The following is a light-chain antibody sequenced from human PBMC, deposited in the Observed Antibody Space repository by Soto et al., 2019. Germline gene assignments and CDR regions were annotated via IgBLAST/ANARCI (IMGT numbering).Light chain of an antibody. Sequence: DTQMTQSPSSLSASDGDRVAITCQASRDITDYLNWYQQKPGKAPKLLIYDASKLETGVPSRFSGSGSGTDFTLTITSLQPEDIATYYCQQFDNVPLTFGGGTKVDIK. CDR2: DAS. CDR3: QQFDNVPLT. CDR1: RDITDY. J-gene: IGKJ4*01. V-gene: IGKV1-33*01.